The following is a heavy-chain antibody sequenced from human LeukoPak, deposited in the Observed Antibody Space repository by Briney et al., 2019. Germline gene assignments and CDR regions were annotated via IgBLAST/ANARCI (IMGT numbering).Heavy chain of an antibody. Sequence: SETLSLTCAVYGGSFSGYYWSRIRQPPGKGLEWIGEINRGGSTNYNPSLKSRVTISVDTSKNQFSLKMSSLTAADTAVYYCARGYGSGSYYHVWGKGTTVTVSS. D-gene: IGHD3-10*01. V-gene: IGHV4-34*01. CDR2: INRGGST. CDR3: ARGYGSGSYYHV. J-gene: IGHJ6*04. CDR1: GGSFSGYY.